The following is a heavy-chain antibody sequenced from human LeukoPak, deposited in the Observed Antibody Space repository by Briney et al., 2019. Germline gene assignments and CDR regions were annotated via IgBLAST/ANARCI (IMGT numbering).Heavy chain of an antibody. Sequence: ASVKVSCKASGYTFTSYDINWVRQATGQGLEWMGWMNPNSGNTGYAQKFQGRVTMTRNTPISTAYMELSSLRSEDTAVYYCARGREVRFLEWLSTSYYFDYWGQGTLVTVSS. J-gene: IGHJ4*02. D-gene: IGHD3-3*01. CDR1: GYTFTSYD. CDR2: MNPNSGNT. CDR3: ARGREVRFLEWLSTSYYFDY. V-gene: IGHV1-8*01.